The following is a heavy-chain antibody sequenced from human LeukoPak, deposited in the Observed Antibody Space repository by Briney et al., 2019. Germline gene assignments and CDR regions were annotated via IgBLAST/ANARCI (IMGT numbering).Heavy chain of an antibody. CDR3: ARDVRYASGWSTPES. CDR1: VDSISDHY. V-gene: IGHV4-4*07. J-gene: IGHJ5*02. CDR2: IYSSGRA. Sequence: SETLSLTCTVSVDSISDHYWSWLRQPSGKGLEWIGRIYSSGRANYSPLLKSRVSISVDTSNNYFSLNLTSVTAADTALYFCARDVRYASGWSTPESWGQGILVTVSS. D-gene: IGHD6-19*01.